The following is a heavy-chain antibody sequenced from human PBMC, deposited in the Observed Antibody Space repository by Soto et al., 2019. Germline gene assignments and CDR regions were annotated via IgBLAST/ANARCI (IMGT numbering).Heavy chain of an antibody. V-gene: IGHV4-30-4*01. Sequence: QVQLQESGPGLVKPSQTLSLTCTVSGGSISSGDYYWSWIRQPPGKGLEWIGYIYYNGSTYYNPSRKSRVTISVDTSKNQSSLKLSSVTAADTAVYYCASVMAAAALDYWGQGTLVTVSS. CDR1: GGSISSGDYY. CDR2: IYYNGST. J-gene: IGHJ4*02. D-gene: IGHD6-13*01. CDR3: ASVMAAAALDY.